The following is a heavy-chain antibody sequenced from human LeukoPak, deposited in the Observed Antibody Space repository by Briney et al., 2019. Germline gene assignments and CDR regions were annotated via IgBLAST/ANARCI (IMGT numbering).Heavy chain of an antibody. CDR2: IYTNGNT. CDR3: ARGYFARSTDAFDI. J-gene: IGHJ3*02. V-gene: IGHV4-4*07. CDR1: GGSFSGYY. Sequence: PSETLSLTCTVSGGSFSGYYWTWIRQPAGKGLEWIGRIYTNGNTNYNPSLKSRVTISVDTSKNQFSLKLSSVTAADTAVYYCARGYFARSTDAFDIWGQGTMVTVSS. D-gene: IGHD3-9*01.